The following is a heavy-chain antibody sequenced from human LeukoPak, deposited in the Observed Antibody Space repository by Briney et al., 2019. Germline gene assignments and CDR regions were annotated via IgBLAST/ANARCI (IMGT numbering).Heavy chain of an antibody. CDR1: GFTFSSYG. V-gene: IGHV3-30*02. J-gene: IGHJ4*02. CDR3: AKDQGSGSYSSGFDY. Sequence: GGSLRLSCAASGFTFSSYGMHWVRQAPGKGLEWVAFIRYDGSNKYYADSVKGRFTISRDNSKNTLYLQMNSLRAEDTAVYCCAKDQGSGSYSSGFDYWGQGTLVTVSS. D-gene: IGHD3-10*01. CDR2: IRYDGSNK.